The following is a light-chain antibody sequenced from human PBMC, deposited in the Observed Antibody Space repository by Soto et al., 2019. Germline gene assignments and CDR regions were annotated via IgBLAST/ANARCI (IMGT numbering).Light chain of an antibody. V-gene: IGLV2-23*01. CDR3: CSYADTSTYV. CDR1: SSDVGSYHR. Sequence: QSALTQPASVSGSPGQSITISCTGTSSDVGSYHRVSWYQQLPGKAPKVMIYEGTKRPSGVSNRFSGSESGNTASLTISGLQAEDEAEYYCCSYADTSTYVFGSGTKLTVL. J-gene: IGLJ1*01. CDR2: EGT.